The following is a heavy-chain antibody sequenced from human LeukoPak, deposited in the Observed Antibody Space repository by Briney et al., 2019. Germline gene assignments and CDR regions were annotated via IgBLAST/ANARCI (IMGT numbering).Heavy chain of an antibody. Sequence: ASVKVSCKASGGTFSSYAISWVRQAPGQGLEWMGGIIPIFGTANYAQKFQGRVTITADESTSTAYMELSSLRSEDTAVYYCARKSYGDHGDSWFDPWGQGTLVTVSS. CDR2: IIPIFGTA. V-gene: IGHV1-69*13. J-gene: IGHJ5*02. D-gene: IGHD4-17*01. CDR3: ARKSYGDHGDSWFDP. CDR1: GGTFSSYA.